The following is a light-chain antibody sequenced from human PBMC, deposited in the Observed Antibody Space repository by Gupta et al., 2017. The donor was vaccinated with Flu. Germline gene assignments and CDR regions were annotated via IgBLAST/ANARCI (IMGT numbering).Light chain of an antibody. Sequence: DIKMTPSPSSLSASVGDRVTITCRASQSISSDLNWYQQKPGKAPKLLIYAASSLQSGVPSRSSGSGSGTDFTLTISRLQPEDVSTYYWQKSDSTPFTFGHGTKVDIK. J-gene: IGKJ3*01. CDR1: QSISSD. V-gene: IGKV1-39*01. CDR3: QKSDSTPFT. CDR2: AAS.